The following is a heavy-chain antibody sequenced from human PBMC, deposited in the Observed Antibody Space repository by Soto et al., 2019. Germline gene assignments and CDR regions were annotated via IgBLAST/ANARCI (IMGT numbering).Heavy chain of an antibody. Sequence: QVQLVQSGAEVKKPGSSVKVSCKASGGTFSSYAISWVRQAPGQGLEWMGGIIPIFGTANYAQKFQGRVTITADESTSTAYMELSSLRSEDTAVYYCARDWSLRPDYEYNWFDPWGQGTLVTVSS. J-gene: IGHJ5*02. CDR2: IIPIFGTA. CDR3: ARDWSLRPDYEYNWFDP. D-gene: IGHD4-17*01. V-gene: IGHV1-69*01. CDR1: GGTFSSYA.